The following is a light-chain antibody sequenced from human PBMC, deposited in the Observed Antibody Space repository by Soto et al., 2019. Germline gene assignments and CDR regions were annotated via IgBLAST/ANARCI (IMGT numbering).Light chain of an antibody. CDR2: GAS. CDR3: QQYDTSTRT. Sequence: EIVLTQSPGTLSLSPGERATLSCRASQSVSRSFLAWYQQKPGQAPRLLIYGASSRATGIPDRLSGSGSGTDFTLTISRLEPEDSALYYCQQYDTSTRTFGQGTKLEI. J-gene: IGKJ2*01. CDR1: QSVSRSF. V-gene: IGKV3-20*01.